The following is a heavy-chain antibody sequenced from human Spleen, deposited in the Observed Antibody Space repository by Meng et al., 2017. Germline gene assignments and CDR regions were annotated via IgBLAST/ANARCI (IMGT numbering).Heavy chain of an antibody. V-gene: IGHV3-48*03. D-gene: IGHD3-22*01. CDR1: GFTFSSYE. J-gene: IGHJ3*02. CDR2: ISSSGSTI. CDR3: AKEGAYDSSGYYSVGAFDI. Sequence: GGSLRLSCAASGFTFSSYEMNWVRQAPGKGLEWVSYISSSGSTIYYADSVKGRFTISRDNAKNTLYLQMNSLRAEDTAVYYCAKEGAYDSSGYYSVGAFDIWGHGTMVTVSS.